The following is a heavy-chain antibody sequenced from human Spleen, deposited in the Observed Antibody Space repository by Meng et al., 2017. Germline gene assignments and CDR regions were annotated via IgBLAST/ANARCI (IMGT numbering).Heavy chain of an antibody. V-gene: IGHV4-38-2*02. CDR3: VRGPVGSGSYYDN. CDR1: GYSISSGYY. D-gene: IGHD3-10*01. J-gene: IGHJ4*02. Sequence: GSLRLSCSVSGYSISSGYYWGWIRQPPGKGLEWIGSIYHSGRPYYSPSLKSRVTISSDTSKNQFSLKLSSVTAADTAVYYCVRGPVGSGSYYDNWGQGTLVTVSS. CDR2: IYHSGRP.